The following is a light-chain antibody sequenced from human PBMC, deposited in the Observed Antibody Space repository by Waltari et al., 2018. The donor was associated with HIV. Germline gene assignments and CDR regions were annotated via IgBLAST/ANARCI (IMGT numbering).Light chain of an antibody. CDR1: QKISNY. J-gene: IGKJ1*01. V-gene: IGKV1-39*01. CDR2: AAT. CDR3: QQSYSPPWT. Sequence: DIQMTQSPSSLSASVGDRVTITCRASQKISNYLHWYHQKPGKAPNLLIYAATSLQSGVPSRFSGSGSGTDFTLSITSLQPEDFGTYYCQQSYSPPWTFGQGTKVEIK.